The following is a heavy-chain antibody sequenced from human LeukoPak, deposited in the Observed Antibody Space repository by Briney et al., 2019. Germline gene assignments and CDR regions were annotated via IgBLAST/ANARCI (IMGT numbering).Heavy chain of an antibody. CDR2: ISSSSSSI. V-gene: IGHV3-21*01. Sequence: GGSLRLSCAASGFSVSHDIMTCLRQAPGMGLECVSSISSSSSSIYYADSVKGRFTISRDDAKNSLYLQMNSLRAEDTAVYYCARTATDTGEFDYWGQGTLVTVSS. D-gene: IGHD6-13*01. CDR3: ARTATDTGEFDY. CDR1: GFSVSHDI. J-gene: IGHJ4*02.